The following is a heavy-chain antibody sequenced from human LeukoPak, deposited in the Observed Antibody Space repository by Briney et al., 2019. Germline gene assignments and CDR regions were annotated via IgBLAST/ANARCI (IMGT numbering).Heavy chain of an antibody. Sequence: EWVSAISGSGGSTYYADSVKGRFTISRDNSKNTLYLQMNSLRAEDTAVYYCAKGPNTYYYDSSGYPIDYWGQGTLVTVSS. CDR3: AKGPNTYYYDSSGYPIDY. J-gene: IGHJ4*02. D-gene: IGHD3-22*01. CDR2: ISGSGGST. V-gene: IGHV3-23*01.